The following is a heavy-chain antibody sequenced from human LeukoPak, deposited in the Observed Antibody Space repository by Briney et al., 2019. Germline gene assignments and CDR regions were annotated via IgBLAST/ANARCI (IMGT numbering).Heavy chain of an antibody. D-gene: IGHD6-13*01. J-gene: IGHJ4*02. CDR3: ARPFSYSSSWYLVY. CDR2: INHSGST. Sequence: PSETLSLTCAVYGGSFSGYYWSWIRQPPGKGLEWIGEINHSGSTNYNPSLKSRVTISVDTSKNQFSLKLSSVTAADTAVYYCARPFSYSSSWYLVYWGQGTLVTVSS. V-gene: IGHV4-34*01. CDR1: GGSFSGYY.